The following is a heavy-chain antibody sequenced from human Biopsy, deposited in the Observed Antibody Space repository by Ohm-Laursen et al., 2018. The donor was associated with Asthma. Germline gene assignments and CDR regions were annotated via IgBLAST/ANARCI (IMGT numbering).Heavy chain of an antibody. CDR1: GFTFSSYS. D-gene: IGHD3-16*01. V-gene: IGHV3-21*01. CDR2: ISSSSSYI. CDR3: AREGGADYYYYGMDV. Sequence: SLRLSCAASGFTFSSYSMNWVRQAPGKGLEWVSSISSSSSYIYYADSVKGRFTISRDNAKNSLYLQMNSLRAEDTVVYYCAREGGADYYYYGMDVWGQGTTVTVSS. J-gene: IGHJ6*02.